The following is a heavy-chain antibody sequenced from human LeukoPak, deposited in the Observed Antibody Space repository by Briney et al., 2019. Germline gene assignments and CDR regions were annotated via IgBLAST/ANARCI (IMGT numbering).Heavy chain of an antibody. Sequence: SETLSLTCTVSGGSISSYYWSWIRQPPGKGLEWIGYIYYSGSTNYNPSLKSRVTISLDTSQNQFSLKLTSVTPADTAVYYCAKTAKYYYGSETYYFFEYWGQGTLVTVSS. CDR2: IYYSGST. CDR1: GGSISSYY. CDR3: AKTAKYYYGSETYYFFEY. D-gene: IGHD3-10*01. J-gene: IGHJ4*02. V-gene: IGHV4-59*01.